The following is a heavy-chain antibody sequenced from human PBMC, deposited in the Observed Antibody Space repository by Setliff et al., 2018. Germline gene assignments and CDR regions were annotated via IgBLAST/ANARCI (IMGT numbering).Heavy chain of an antibody. D-gene: IGHD6-25*01. CDR1: GPMFSRYW. Sequence: GGSLRLSCVVSGPMFSRYWIHWVRQSPGKGLVWVARINGDGSSASYADSVEGRFTIPRDNAKNTVYLQMNSLGVDDTAVYYCARDWGAAGSTNAFDIWGQGTMVTVSS. CDR3: ARDWGAAGSTNAFDI. J-gene: IGHJ3*02. V-gene: IGHV3-74*01. CDR2: INGDGSSA.